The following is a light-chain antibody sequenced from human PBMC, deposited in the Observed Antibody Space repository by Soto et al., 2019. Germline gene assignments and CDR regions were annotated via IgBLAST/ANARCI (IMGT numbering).Light chain of an antibody. CDR3: QQYGSSTRT. CDR2: GAS. J-gene: IGKJ1*01. CDR1: ESVSRN. V-gene: IGKV3-20*01. Sequence: MVVKQSAATLSVSPGERVTLSCRASESVSRNLAWYQQKPGQAPRLLIYGASSRATGIPDRFSGSGSGTDVTLTISRLEHEDCAVYYCQQYGSSTRTFGQGTKVDIK.